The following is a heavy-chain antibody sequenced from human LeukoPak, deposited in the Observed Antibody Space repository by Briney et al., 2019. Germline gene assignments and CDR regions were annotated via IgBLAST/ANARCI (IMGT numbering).Heavy chain of an antibody. CDR1: GYTFTAYY. CDR2: INPNSGDT. Sequence: ASVKVSCKASGYTFTAYYMHWVRQAPGQGLEWMGWINPNSGDTDYAQKFQGRVTMTRDTSISTAYMELSGLTSDNTALYYCARVTTVTRPTHWYFDLWGRDTLVT. CDR3: ARVTTVTRPTHWYFDL. V-gene: IGHV1-2*02. D-gene: IGHD4-17*01. J-gene: IGHJ2*01.